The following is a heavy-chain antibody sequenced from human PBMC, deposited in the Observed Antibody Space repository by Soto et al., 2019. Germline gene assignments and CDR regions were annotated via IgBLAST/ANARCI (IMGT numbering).Heavy chain of an antibody. CDR1: GGSLSSSSYY. Sequence: LSLTCTVSGGSLSSSSYYWVWIRQPPGKGLEWIGNIYYSGSTYYNPSLKSRVTISVDTSKNQFSLRLSSVTAADTAVYYCANLDYGDFGIDYWGQGTLVTVSS. V-gene: IGHV4-39*01. J-gene: IGHJ4*02. D-gene: IGHD4-17*01. CDR2: IYYSGST. CDR3: ANLDYGDFGIDY.